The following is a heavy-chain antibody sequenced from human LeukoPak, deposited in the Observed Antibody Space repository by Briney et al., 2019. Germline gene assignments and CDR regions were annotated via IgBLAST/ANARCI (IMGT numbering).Heavy chain of an antibody. J-gene: IGHJ6*02. CDR2: ISSNGGRT. V-gene: IGHV3-64*01. Sequence: PGGSLRLSCAASGFTFSSYAMHWVRQAPGKGLEYVPAISSNGGRTYYANSVKGRFTISRDNSKNTLYLQMGSLRAEDMAVYYCAREGVEWLRGSMDVWGQGTTVTVSS. CDR1: GFTFSSYA. D-gene: IGHD5-12*01. CDR3: AREGVEWLRGSMDV.